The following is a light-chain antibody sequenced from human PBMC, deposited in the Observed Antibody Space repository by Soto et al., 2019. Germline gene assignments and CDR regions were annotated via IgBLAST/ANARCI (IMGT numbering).Light chain of an antibody. V-gene: IGLV1-44*01. CDR1: MSNIGRNT. J-gene: IGLJ2*01. CDR3: AAWDVGLEGPI. CDR2: KDN. Sequence: QSVLTQPPSTSGAPGQRVTIYCSGSMSNIGRNTVNWYQQLPGTAPKVLMYKDNRRPSGVPDRFSGSKSGTSASLAISGLQSEDEATYYCAAWDVGLEGPIFGGGTKLPS.